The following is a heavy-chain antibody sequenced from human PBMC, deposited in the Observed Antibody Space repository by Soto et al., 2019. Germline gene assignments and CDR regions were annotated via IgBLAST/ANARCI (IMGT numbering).Heavy chain of an antibody. J-gene: IGHJ6*02. V-gene: IGHV1-2*02. D-gene: IGHD6-6*01. Sequence: ASVKVSCKASGYTFTGYYMHWVRQAPGQGLEWMGWINPNSGGTNYAQKFQGRVTMTRDTSISTAYMELSRLRSDDTAVYYCASRRVEQLVDYYYYGMDVWGQGTTVTAP. CDR2: INPNSGGT. CDR3: ASRRVEQLVDYYYYGMDV. CDR1: GYTFTGYY.